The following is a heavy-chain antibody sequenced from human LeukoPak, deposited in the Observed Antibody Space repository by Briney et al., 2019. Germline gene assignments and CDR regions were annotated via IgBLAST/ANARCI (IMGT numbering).Heavy chain of an antibody. V-gene: IGHV4-59*07. J-gene: IGHJ6*02. D-gene: IGHD6-19*01. CDR3: ARGRYSSGWYDYYYYYGMDV. CDR2: IYYSGST. Sequence: SDTLSLTCTVSGGSISSYYWGWIRQPPGKGLEWIGYIYYSGSTNYNPSLKSRVTISVDTSKNQFSLKLSSVTAADTAVYYCARGRYSSGWYDYYYYYGMDVWGQGTTVTVSS. CDR1: GGSISSYY.